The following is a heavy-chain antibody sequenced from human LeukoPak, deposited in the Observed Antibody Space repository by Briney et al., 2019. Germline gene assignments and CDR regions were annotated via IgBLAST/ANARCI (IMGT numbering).Heavy chain of an antibody. CDR1: GFTFSDYY. CDR2: ISSSGSTI. D-gene: IGHD3-10*01. J-gene: IGHJ4*02. Sequence: PGGSLRLSCAASGFTFSDYYMSWIRQAPGKGLEWVSYISSSGSTIYYADSVKGRFTISRDNAKNALYLQMNSLRAEDAAVYYCAKDLHYGSADYWGQGTLVTVSS. V-gene: IGHV3-11*04. CDR3: AKDLHYGSADY.